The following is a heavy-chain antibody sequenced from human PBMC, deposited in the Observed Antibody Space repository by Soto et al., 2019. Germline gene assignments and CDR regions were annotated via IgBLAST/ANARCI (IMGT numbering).Heavy chain of an antibody. D-gene: IGHD3-22*01. CDR1: GGSISSGGYY. V-gene: IGHV4-31*03. CDR2: LYYSGST. J-gene: IGHJ6*02. Sequence: QVQLQESGPGLVKPSQTLSLTCTVSGGSISSGGYYWSWIRQHPGKGLEWIGYLYYSGSTYYNPYLKSRVTISVDTSKNQFSLKLSSVTAADTAVYYCARERNYDSSGYSYYYGMDVWGQGTTVTVSS. CDR3: ARERNYDSSGYSYYYGMDV.